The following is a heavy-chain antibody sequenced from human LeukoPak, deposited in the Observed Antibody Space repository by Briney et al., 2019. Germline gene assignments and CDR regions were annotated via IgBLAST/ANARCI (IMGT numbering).Heavy chain of an antibody. CDR3: ARDIRYFDWLPPYYFDY. D-gene: IGHD3-9*01. Sequence: SETLSLTCTFSGGSISSYYWSWLRQPAGKGLEWIGRIYTSGSTKYNPSLKSRVTMSVDTSKNQFSLKLSSVTAADTAVYYCARDIRYFDWLPPYYFDYWGQGALVTVSS. J-gene: IGHJ4*02. CDR2: IYTSGST. CDR1: GGSISSYY. V-gene: IGHV4-4*07.